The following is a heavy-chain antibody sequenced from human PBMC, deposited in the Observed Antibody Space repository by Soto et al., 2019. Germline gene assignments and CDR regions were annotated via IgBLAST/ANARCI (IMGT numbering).Heavy chain of an antibody. Sequence: ASVKVSCKVSGYTLTELSMHWVRQAPGKGLEWMGGFDPEDGETIYAQKFQGRVTMTEDTSTDTAYMELSSLRSEDMAVYYCATLDYYGSGSYPSYWGQGTLVTVSS. CDR1: GYTLTELS. D-gene: IGHD3-10*01. CDR2: FDPEDGET. J-gene: IGHJ4*02. V-gene: IGHV1-24*01. CDR3: ATLDYYGSGSYPSY.